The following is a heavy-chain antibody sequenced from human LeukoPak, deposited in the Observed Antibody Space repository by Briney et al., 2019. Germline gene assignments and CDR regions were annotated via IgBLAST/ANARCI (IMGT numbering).Heavy chain of an antibody. V-gene: IGHV3-7*01. CDR2: IKHDGSEK. CDR3: VRASAGTYLDY. J-gene: IGHJ4*02. CDR1: GFTFSSSW. Sequence: GGSLRLSCETSGFTFSSSWMNWVRQAPGKGLEWVANIKHDGSEKYYLDSVKGRFTISRDNAKNSMYLQMNSLSAEDTAVYYCVRASAGTYLDYWGQGTLVTVSS. D-gene: IGHD6-19*01.